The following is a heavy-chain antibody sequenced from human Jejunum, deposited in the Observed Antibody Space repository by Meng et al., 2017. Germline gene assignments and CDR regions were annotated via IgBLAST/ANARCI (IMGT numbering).Heavy chain of an antibody. CDR3: ARDLTYGFLE. CDR1: GYTVTSQA. V-gene: IGHV7-4-1*02. D-gene: IGHD3-3*01. J-gene: IGHJ4*02. Sequence: VQLVNSGVELKMPGASVKLACKACGYTVTSQAMIWVRQAPGQGLEWMGCINTNTGNPSYAHGFTGRFVFSLDTSVSTAYLQITSLKAEDTAVYYCARDLTYGFLEWGQGTLVTVSS. CDR2: INTNTGNP.